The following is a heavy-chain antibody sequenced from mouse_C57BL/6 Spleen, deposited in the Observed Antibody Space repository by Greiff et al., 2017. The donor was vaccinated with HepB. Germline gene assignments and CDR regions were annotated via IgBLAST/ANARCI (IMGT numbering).Heavy chain of an antibody. V-gene: IGHV1-59*01. CDR2: IDPSDSYT. D-gene: IGHD1-1*02. Sequence: VQLQQPGAELVRPGTSVKLSCKASGYTFTSYWMHWVKQRPGQGLEWIGVIDPSDSYTNYNQKFKGKATLTVDTSSSTAYMQLSSLTSEDSAVYYCAKRNMGYYFDYWGQGTTLTVSS. CDR1: GYTFTSYW. J-gene: IGHJ2*01. CDR3: AKRNMGYYFDY.